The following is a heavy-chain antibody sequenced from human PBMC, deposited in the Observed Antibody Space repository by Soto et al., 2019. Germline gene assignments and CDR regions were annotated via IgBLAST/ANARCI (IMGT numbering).Heavy chain of an antibody. D-gene: IGHD3-10*01. CDR3: ASRGTLWFDDY. Sequence: EVQLVESGGGLVQPGGSLRLSCAASGFTVSSNYMSWVCQAPGKGLEWVSVIYSGGSTYYADSVKGRFTISRDNSKNTLYLQMNSLRAEDTAVYYCASRGTLWFDDYWGQGTLVTVSS. CDR1: GFTVSSNY. CDR2: IYSGGST. J-gene: IGHJ4*02. V-gene: IGHV3-66*01.